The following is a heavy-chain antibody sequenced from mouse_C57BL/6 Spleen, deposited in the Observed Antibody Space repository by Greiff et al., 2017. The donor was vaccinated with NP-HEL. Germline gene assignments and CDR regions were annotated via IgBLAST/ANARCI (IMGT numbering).Heavy chain of an antibody. D-gene: IGHD1-1*01. J-gene: IGHJ4*01. CDR3: TRDPVADYYGSSYGDYAMDY. Sequence: EVKLMESGEGLVKPGGSLKLSCAASGFTFTSYAMSWVRQTPEKRLEWVAYISSGGDYIYYADTVKGRFTISRDNARNTLYLQMSSLKSEDTAMYYCTRDPVADYYGSSYGDYAMDYWGQGTSVTVSS. CDR1: GFTFTSYA. V-gene: IGHV5-9-1*02. CDR2: ISSGGDYI.